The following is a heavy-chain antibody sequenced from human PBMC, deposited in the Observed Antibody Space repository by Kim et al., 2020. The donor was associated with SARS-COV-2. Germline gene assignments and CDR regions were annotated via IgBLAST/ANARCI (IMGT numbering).Heavy chain of an antibody. V-gene: IGHV5-51*01. CDR1: GYSFTSYW. CDR3: ARQLGGGNPLRGWFDP. Sequence: GESLKISCKGSGYSFTSYWIGWVRQMPGKGLEWMGIIYPGDSDTRYSPSFQGQVTISADKSISTAYLQWSSLKASDTAMYYCARQLGGGNPLRGWFDPWGQGTLVTVSS. CDR2: IYPGDSDT. D-gene: IGHD2-15*01. J-gene: IGHJ5*02.